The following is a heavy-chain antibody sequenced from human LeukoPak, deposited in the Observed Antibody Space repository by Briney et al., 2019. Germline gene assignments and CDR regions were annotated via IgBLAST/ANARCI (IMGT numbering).Heavy chain of an antibody. D-gene: IGHD3-22*01. V-gene: IGHV3-43*01. CDR2: ISWDGGST. CDR3: AKDIWGTDYYYDSSGYYGGFDY. CDR1: GFSVSNNY. Sequence: GGSLRLSCAVSGFSVSNNYLSWVRQAPGKGLEWVSLISWDGGSTYYADSVKGRFTISRDNSKNSLYLQMNSLRTEDTALYYCAKDIWGTDYYYDSSGYYGGFDYWGQGTLVTVSS. J-gene: IGHJ4*02.